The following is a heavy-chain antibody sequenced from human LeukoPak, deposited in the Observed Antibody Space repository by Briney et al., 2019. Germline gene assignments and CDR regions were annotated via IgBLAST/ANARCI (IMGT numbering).Heavy chain of an antibody. Sequence: GASVKVSCKASGYTFTSYYMHWVRQAPGQGLEWMGIINPSGGSTSYAQKFQGRVTMTRDTSTSTVYMELSSLRSEDTAVYYCAGETRADNYYDSSGYYYFDYWGQGTLVTVSS. CDR2: INPSGGST. D-gene: IGHD3-22*01. CDR1: GYTFTSYY. J-gene: IGHJ4*02. CDR3: AGETRADNYYDSSGYYYFDY. V-gene: IGHV1-46*01.